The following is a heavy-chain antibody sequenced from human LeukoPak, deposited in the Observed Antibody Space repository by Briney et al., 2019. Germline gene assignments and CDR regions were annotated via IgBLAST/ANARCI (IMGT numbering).Heavy chain of an antibody. V-gene: IGHV4-59*01. CDR2: IYYSGST. D-gene: IGHD2-15*01. Sequence: SETLPLTCTVSGGSLSSYYWSWIRQPPGKGVEWVGYIYYSGSTNYHPSLKSRVTISVDTSKNQFSLKRSSVTAADTAVYYCARDYNQYCSGGSCYPRGDYYYYYMDVWGKGTTVTVSS. J-gene: IGHJ6*03. CDR3: ARDYNQYCSGGSCYPRGDYYYYYMDV. CDR1: GGSLSSYY.